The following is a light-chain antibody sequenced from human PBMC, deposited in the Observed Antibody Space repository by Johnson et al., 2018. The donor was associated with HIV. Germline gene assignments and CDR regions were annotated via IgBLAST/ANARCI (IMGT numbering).Light chain of an antibody. V-gene: IGLV1-51*02. Sequence: TQPPSVSAAPGQKVTISCSGSSSNIGNNYVSWYQQLPGTAPKLLIYENNKRPSGIPARFSGSKSGTSATLGITGLQTGDEADYYCGTWDTSLGAFYVFGTGTKVTVL. CDR2: ENN. CDR1: SSNIGNNY. J-gene: IGLJ1*01. CDR3: GTWDTSLGAFYV.